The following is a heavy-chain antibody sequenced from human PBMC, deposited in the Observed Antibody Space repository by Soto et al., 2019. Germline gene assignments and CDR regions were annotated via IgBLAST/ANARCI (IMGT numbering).Heavy chain of an antibody. V-gene: IGHV3-30-3*01. J-gene: IGHJ4*02. Sequence: GGSLRLSCAASGFTFSSYAMHWVRQAPGKGLEWVAVISYDGSNKYYADSVKGRFTISRDNSKNTLYLQMNSLRAEDTAVYYCARVIMRDSSGYPDDYWGQGTLVTVSS. D-gene: IGHD3-22*01. CDR2: ISYDGSNK. CDR3: ARVIMRDSSGYPDDY. CDR1: GFTFSSYA.